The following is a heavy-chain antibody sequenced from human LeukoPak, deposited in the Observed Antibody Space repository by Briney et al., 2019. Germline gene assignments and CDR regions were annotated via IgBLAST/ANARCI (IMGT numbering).Heavy chain of an antibody. V-gene: IGHV4-30-2*01. Sequence: PSQTLSLTCTVSGGSISSGGYYWSWIRQPPGKGLEWIGYIHHSGSTYYNPSLKTRVTISVDRSKNQFSLKLSSVTAADTAVYYCAREVGYSYGPTPLGDYYFDYWGQGTLVTVSS. D-gene: IGHD5-18*01. CDR1: GGSISSGGYY. J-gene: IGHJ4*02. CDR2: IHHSGST. CDR3: AREVGYSYGPTPLGDYYFDY.